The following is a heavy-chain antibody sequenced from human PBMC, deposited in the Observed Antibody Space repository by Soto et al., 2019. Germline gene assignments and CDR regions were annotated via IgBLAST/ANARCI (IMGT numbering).Heavy chain of an antibody. J-gene: IGHJ5*02. V-gene: IGHV4-30-4*01. D-gene: IGHD2-2*01. CDR3: AKERGTSPLDP. CDR2: IYYNGNT. CDR1: GAPITSGDYY. Sequence: QVQLQESGPGLVKPSQTLSLTCTVSGAPITSGDYYWNWIRQPPGKGLEWIGYIYYNGNTYYKPSLKSRVSISIDTSKNQFSLKLTSVTAAETALYYGAKERGTSPLDPWGQGTLVTVSS.